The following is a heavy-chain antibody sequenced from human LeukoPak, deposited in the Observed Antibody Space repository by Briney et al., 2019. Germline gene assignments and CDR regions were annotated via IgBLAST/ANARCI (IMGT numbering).Heavy chain of an antibody. V-gene: IGHV3-15*01. D-gene: IGHD3-10*01. CDR1: GFTFSNAW. CDR3: TTDLIWFGEFDAFDI. CDR2: IKSKTDGGTT. Sequence: KPGGSLRLSCAASGFTFSNAWMSCVRQAPGKGLEWVGRIKSKTDGGTTDYAAPVKGRFTISRDDSKNTLYLQMNSLKTEDTAVYYCTTDLIWFGEFDAFDIWGQGTVVTVSS. J-gene: IGHJ3*02.